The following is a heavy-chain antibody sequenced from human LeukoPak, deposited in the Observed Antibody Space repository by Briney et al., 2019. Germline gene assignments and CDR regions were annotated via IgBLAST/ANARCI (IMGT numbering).Heavy chain of an antibody. CDR2: INSDGSST. D-gene: IGHD5-12*01. J-gene: IGHJ6*03. CDR1: GFTFSSYW. V-gene: IGHV3-74*01. Sequence: GGSLRLSCAASGFTFSSYWMHWVRQAPGKGLVWVSRINSDGSSTSYADSVKGRFTTSRGNAKNTLYLQMNSLRAEDTAVYYCARGGYSGYDYYYYYYYMDVWGKGTTVTVSS. CDR3: ARGGYSGYDYYYYYYYMDV.